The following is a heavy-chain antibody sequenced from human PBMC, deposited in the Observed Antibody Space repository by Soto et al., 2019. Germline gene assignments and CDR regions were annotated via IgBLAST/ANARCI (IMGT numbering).Heavy chain of an antibody. Sequence: PSETLYLTCAVCGGSISSSNWWGWVRQPPGKGLEWIGEIYHSGSTNYNPSLKSRVTISVDKSKNQFSLKLSSVTAADTAVYYCARDNYGSGSYYSYNWFDPWGQGTLVTVSS. D-gene: IGHD3-10*01. J-gene: IGHJ5*02. CDR3: ARDNYGSGSYYSYNWFDP. CDR2: IYHSGST. CDR1: GGSISSSNW. V-gene: IGHV4-4*02.